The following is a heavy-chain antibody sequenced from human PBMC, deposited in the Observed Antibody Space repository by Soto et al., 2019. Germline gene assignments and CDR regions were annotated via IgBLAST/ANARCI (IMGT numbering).Heavy chain of an antibody. J-gene: IGHJ6*02. D-gene: IGHD6-13*01. V-gene: IGHV5-10-1*01. CDR2: IDPSDSYT. CDR3: ATHHSSSYYYYGMGV. CDR1: GYSFTSYW. Sequence: GESLKISCKGSGYSFTSYWTSWVRQMPGKGLEWMGKIDPSDSYTNYSPSFQGHVTISADKSITTAYLQWSSLKASDTAMYYCATHHSSSYYYYGMGVWGQGTTVTVSS.